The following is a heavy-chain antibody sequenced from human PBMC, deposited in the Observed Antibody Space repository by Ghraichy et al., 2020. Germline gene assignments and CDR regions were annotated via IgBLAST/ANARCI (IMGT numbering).Heavy chain of an antibody. CDR1: GYDFTSHW. D-gene: IGHD2-8*01. J-gene: IGHJ4*02. Sequence: GESLNISCKSSGYDFTSHWIGWVRQMPGKGLEWMGIIYPRDSDARYSPSFQGQVTISADKSTSTAYLQWSSLKASDTAIYYCARPNGGRFDYWGQGTLVTVAS. V-gene: IGHV5-51*01. CDR3: ARPNGGRFDY. CDR2: IYPRDSDA.